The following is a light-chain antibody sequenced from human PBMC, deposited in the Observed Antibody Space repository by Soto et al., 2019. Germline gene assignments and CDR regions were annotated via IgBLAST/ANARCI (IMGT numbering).Light chain of an antibody. Sequence: QSVLTQPASVSGSPGQSITISCSGTSRDIGAYNLVSWNQQPPGKAPKLLIYEVRNRPSGISYRFSGSKSGTTASLTISSLLPEDEADYYCSTYTSSSTLVFGGGTKVTVL. CDR1: SRDIGAYNL. CDR3: STYTSSSTLV. J-gene: IGLJ2*01. CDR2: EVR. V-gene: IGLV2-14*01.